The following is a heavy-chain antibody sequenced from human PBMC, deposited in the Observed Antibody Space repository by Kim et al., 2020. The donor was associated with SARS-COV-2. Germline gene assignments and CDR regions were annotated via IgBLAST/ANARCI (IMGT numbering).Heavy chain of an antibody. V-gene: IGHV6-1*01. Sequence: AVSVKSRITINPDTSKNQFSLQLNSVTPEDTAVYYCARDKYYDSSGYLRYWGQGTLVTVST. CDR3: ARDKYYDSSGYLRY. D-gene: IGHD3-22*01. J-gene: IGHJ4*02.